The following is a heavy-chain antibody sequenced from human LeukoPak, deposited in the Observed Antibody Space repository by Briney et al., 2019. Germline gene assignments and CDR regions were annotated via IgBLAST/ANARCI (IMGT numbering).Heavy chain of an antibody. D-gene: IGHD1-20*01. Sequence: HPGGSLRLSCAASGFTFSSYAMSWVRQAPGKGLEWVSAISGSGGSTYYADSVKGRFTISRDNSKNTLYLQMNSLRAEDTAVYYCAKDRRVYNWNPTCNFDYWGQGTLVTVSS. V-gene: IGHV3-23*01. CDR1: GFTFSSYA. CDR3: AKDRRVYNWNPTCNFDY. CDR2: ISGSGGST. J-gene: IGHJ4*02.